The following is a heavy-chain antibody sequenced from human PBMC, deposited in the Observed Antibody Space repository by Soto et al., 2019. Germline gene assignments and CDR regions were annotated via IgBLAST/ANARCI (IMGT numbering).Heavy chain of an antibody. D-gene: IGHD2-2*01. CDR2: INHSGST. CDR1: GGSFSGYY. Sequence: ETLSLTCTVYGGSFSGYYWSWIRQSPGKGPEWIGEINHSGSTNYNPSLKSRVTISVDLSKNQFSLKLSSVTAADTAVYYCARVPDRWGQGTLVTVSS. J-gene: IGHJ5*02. CDR3: ARVPDR. V-gene: IGHV4-34*01.